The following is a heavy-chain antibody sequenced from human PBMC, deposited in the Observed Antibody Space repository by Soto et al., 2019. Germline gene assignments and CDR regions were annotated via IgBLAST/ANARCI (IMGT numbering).Heavy chain of an antibody. CDR2: IYYSGST. V-gene: IGHV4-31*03. CDR1: GGSVSSGAYY. D-gene: IGHD4-17*01. J-gene: IGHJ4*02. CDR3: ARDAGNYGGPGAFDY. Sequence: QVQLQESGPGLVKPSQTLSLTCTVSGGSVSSGAYYWNWIRQHPGKGLEWIGHIYYSGSTYYNPSLKSRVTISVDTSKNPFSLNLRSVTAADTAVYYCARDAGNYGGPGAFDYWGQGTLVTVSS.